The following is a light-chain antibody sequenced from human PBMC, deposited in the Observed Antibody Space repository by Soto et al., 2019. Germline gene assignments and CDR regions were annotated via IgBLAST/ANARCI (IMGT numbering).Light chain of an antibody. Sequence: QSVLTQPASVSGSPGQSITISCTGTRSDVGGYKYVSWYQQHPGKAPKLMIYEVSNRPSGVSNRFSGSKSGNTASLTISGLQAEDEADYYCSSYTSSGTLYVFGTGTKVTVL. J-gene: IGLJ1*01. CDR3: SSYTSSGTLYV. CDR1: RSDVGGYKY. V-gene: IGLV2-14*01. CDR2: EVS.